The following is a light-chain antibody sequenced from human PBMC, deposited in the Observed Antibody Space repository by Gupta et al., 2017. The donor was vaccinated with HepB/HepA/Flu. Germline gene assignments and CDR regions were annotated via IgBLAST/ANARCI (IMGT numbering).Light chain of an antibody. CDR1: SLRSYY. Sequence: SSELTQDSAVSVALGQTVRVTCQGDSLRSYYASWYQQKPGQAPVLVIYGKNNRPSGIPDRFSGSSPGNTASLTITGAQAEDEADYYCNSRDSSGNHLVFGGGTKLTVL. J-gene: IGLJ3*02. V-gene: IGLV3-19*01. CDR3: NSRDSSGNHLV. CDR2: GKN.